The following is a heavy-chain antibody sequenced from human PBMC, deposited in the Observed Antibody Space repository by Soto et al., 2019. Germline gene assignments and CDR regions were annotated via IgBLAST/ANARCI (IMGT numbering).Heavy chain of an antibody. CDR1: GFTFTSSA. J-gene: IGHJ6*02. CDR2: IVVGSGNT. Sequence: ASVKVSCKASGFTFTSSAVQWVRQARGQRLEWIGWIVVGSGNTNYAQKFQERVTITRDMSTSTAYMELSSLRSEDTAVYYCAADRVTMVRGVTVYYYYYGVDVWGQGTTVTVS. V-gene: IGHV1-58*01. D-gene: IGHD3-10*01. CDR3: AADRVTMVRGVTVYYYYYGVDV.